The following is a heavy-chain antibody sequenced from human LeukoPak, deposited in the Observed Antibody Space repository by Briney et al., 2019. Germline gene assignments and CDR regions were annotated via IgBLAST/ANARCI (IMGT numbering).Heavy chain of an antibody. CDR3: AREIAVAGTGGNWNDRGWFDP. Sequence: ASVKVSCKASGYTFTSYGISWVRQAPGQGIEWMGWISAYNGNTNYAQKLQRRVTMTTDTSTSTAYMELRSLRSDDTAVYYCAREIAVAGTGGNWNDRGWFDPWGQGTLVTVSS. J-gene: IGHJ5*02. CDR1: GYTFTSYG. V-gene: IGHV1-18*01. D-gene: IGHD6-19*01. CDR2: ISAYNGNT.